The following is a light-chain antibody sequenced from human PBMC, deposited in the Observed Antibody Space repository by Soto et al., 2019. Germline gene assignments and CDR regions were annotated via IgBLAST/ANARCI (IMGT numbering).Light chain of an antibody. CDR2: DVS. Sequence: QSVLTQPASVSGSPGQSITISCSGTNSDVGGYNYVSWYQQHPGKASKLMIYDVSYRPSGISNRFSGSKSDNTASLTISGLQAEDEADYYCSSYTTSSLYVFGTGTKVTVL. CDR3: SSYTTSSLYV. CDR1: NSDVGGYNY. V-gene: IGLV2-14*01. J-gene: IGLJ1*01.